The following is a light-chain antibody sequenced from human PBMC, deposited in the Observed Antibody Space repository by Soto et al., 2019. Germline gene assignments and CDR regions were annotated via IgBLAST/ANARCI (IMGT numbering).Light chain of an antibody. V-gene: IGKV3-20*01. CDR3: QPYDSSPWT. J-gene: IGKJ1*01. CDR2: GAS. CDR1: PSVSSSY. Sequence: EIVLTQSPGTLSLSPGERATLSCRASPSVSSSYLAWYQQKPGQAPRLLIYGASSRATGIPARFRGSGSGTGFNLTISSPEPEDVAVDDCQPYDSSPWTFGQGTKVEIK.